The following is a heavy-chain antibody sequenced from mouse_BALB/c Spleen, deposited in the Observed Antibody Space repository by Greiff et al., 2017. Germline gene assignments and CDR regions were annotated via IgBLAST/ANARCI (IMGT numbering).Heavy chain of an antibody. CDR2: IYPGDGDT. V-gene: IGHV1-80*01. J-gene: IGHJ1*01. CDR3: ARDGNHWYFDV. CDR1: GYAFSSYW. D-gene: IGHD2-1*01. Sequence: VKLQESGAELVRPGSSVKISCKASGYAFSSYWMNWVKQRPGQGLEWIGQIYPGDGDTNYNGKFKGKATLTADKSSSTAYMQLSSLTSEDSAVYFCARDGNHWYFDVWGAGTTVTVSS.